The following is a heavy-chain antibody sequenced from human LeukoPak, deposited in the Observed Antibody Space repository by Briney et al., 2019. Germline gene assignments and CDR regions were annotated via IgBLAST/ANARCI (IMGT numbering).Heavy chain of an antibody. CDR2: ISYDGSNK. Sequence: GGSLRLSCAASGFTFSSYGMHWVRQAPGKGLEWVAVISYDGSNKYYADSVKGRFTISRDNSKNTLYLQMNSLRSEDTAVYYCARDPAKQQGYYFDYWGQGTLVTVSS. J-gene: IGHJ4*02. CDR1: GFTFSSYG. D-gene: IGHD1/OR15-1a*01. V-gene: IGHV3-30*03. CDR3: ARDPAKQQGYYFDY.